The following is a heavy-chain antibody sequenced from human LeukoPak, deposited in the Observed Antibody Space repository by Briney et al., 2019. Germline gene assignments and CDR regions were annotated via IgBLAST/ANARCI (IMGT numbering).Heavy chain of an antibody. D-gene: IGHD4-11*01. J-gene: IGHJ4*02. CDR2: IYYSGST. Sequence: SETLSFTCTVSGGSISSGNYHWSWIRQPPGKGLEWIGYIYYSGSTNYNPSLKSRVTISVDTSKNQFSLKLSSVTAADTAVYYCARWRSRGFERDYSNQYYFDYWGQGTLVTVSS. V-gene: IGHV4-61*01. CDR3: ARWRSRGFERDYSNQYYFDY. CDR1: GGSISSGNYH.